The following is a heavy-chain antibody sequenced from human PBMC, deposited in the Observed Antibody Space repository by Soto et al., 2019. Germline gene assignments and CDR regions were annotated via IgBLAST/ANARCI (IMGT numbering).Heavy chain of an antibody. J-gene: IGHJ6*02. D-gene: IGHD3-9*01. CDR3: ARAGRPNYDILTGYFGVYYYYGMDV. V-gene: IGHV1-69*13. Sequence: SVKVSCKASGCTFSSYAISWLRQAPGQGLEWMGGIIPIFGTANYAQKFQGRVTITADESTSTAYMELSSLRSEDTAVYYCARAGRPNYDILTGYFGVYYYYGMDVWGQGTTVTVSS. CDR1: GCTFSSYA. CDR2: IIPIFGTA.